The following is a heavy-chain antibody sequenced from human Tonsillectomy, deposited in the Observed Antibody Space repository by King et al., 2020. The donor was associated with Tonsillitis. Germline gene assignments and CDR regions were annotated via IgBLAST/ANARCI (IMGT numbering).Heavy chain of an antibody. V-gene: IGHV3-21*01. CDR1: GFTFSSYS. J-gene: IGHJ4*02. CDR2: ISSSSSYI. Sequence: VQLVESGGGLVKPGGSLRLSCAASGFTFSSYSMNWVRQAPGKGLEWVSSISSSSSYIYYADSVKGRFTISRDNAKNSLYLQMNSLRAEDTAVYYCARDSAAAGTNLDSWGQGTLVTVSS. D-gene: IGHD6-13*01. CDR3: ARDSAAAGTNLDS.